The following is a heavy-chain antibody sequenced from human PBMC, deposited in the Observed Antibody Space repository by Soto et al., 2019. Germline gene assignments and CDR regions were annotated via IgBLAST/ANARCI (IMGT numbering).Heavy chain of an antibody. CDR2: ISSSGSTI. J-gene: IGHJ6*03. CDR3: ARLTYYYYYDMDV. CDR1: GFTFSDYY. Sequence: QVQLVESGGGLVKPGGSLRLSCAASGFTFSDYYMSWIRQAPGKGLEWVSYISSSGSTIYYADSVKGRFTISRDNAKKSVYLQMNGQRAKDTAGYYCARLTYYYYYDMDVWGKGTTVTVSS. D-gene: IGHD7-27*01. V-gene: IGHV3-11*01.